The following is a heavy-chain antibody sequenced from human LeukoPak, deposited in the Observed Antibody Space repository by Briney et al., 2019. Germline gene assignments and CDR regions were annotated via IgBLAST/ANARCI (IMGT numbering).Heavy chain of an antibody. D-gene: IGHD3-22*01. V-gene: IGHV4-31*03. CDR1: GGSISSGGYC. CDR2: IYYSGST. J-gene: IGHJ4*02. CDR3: ARDDSSGYYPGY. Sequence: SETLSLTCTVSGGSISSGGYCWSWIRQHPGKGLEWIGYIYYSGSTYYNPSLKSRVTISVDTSKNQFSLKLSSVTAADTAVYYCARDDSSGYYPGYWGQGTLVTVSS.